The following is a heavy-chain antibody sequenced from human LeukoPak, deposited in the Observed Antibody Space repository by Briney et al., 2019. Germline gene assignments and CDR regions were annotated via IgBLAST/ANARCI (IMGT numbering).Heavy chain of an antibody. J-gene: IGHJ3*02. Sequence: SETLSLTCTVSGGPISSYYWSWIRQPPGKGLEWIGEINHSGSTNYNPSLKSRVTISVDTSKNQFSLKLSSVTAADTAVYYCARGGITMIVVVTHDDAFDIWGQGTMVTVSS. D-gene: IGHD3-22*01. V-gene: IGHV4-34*01. CDR3: ARGGITMIVVVTHDDAFDI. CDR1: GGPISSYY. CDR2: INHSGST.